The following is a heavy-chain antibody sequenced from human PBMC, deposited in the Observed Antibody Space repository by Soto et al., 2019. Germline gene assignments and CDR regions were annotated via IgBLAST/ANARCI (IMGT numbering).Heavy chain of an antibody. V-gene: IGHV1-2*02. CDR2: INSNSGGT. CDR3: ARAKKLLLGY. D-gene: IGHD3-10*01. CDR1: GYTFTDSY. Sequence: ASVKVSCKASGYTFTDSYMHWLRQAHGQGLEWMGWINSNSGGTNYTQKFQGRVTMTRDTSISRAYLELSSLRSDDPAVYYCARAKKLLLGYWGQGTPVTVSS. J-gene: IGHJ4*02.